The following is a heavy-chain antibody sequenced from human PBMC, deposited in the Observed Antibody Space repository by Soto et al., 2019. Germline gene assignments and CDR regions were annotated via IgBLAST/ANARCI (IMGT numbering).Heavy chain of an antibody. J-gene: IGHJ4*02. D-gene: IGHD4-17*01. CDR3: ARESYGDYGGDGYYFDY. CDR1: SGSISSSNW. V-gene: IGHV4-4*02. CDR2: IYHSGST. Sequence: QVQLQESGPGLVKPSGTLSLTCAVSSGSISSSNWWSWVRQPPGKGLEWIGEIYHSGSTNYNPSLKSRVTISVDKSKNQFSLKLSSVTAADTAVYYCARESYGDYGGDGYYFDYWGQGTLVTVSS.